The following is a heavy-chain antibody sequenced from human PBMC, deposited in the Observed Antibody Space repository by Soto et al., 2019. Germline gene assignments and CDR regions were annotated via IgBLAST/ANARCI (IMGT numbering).Heavy chain of an antibody. D-gene: IGHD3-10*01. Sequence: EVQLVESGGGLIQPGGSLRLSCAVSGFTVSNNYMSWVRQAPGKGLEGVSVIYSGGYTAYGASVKGRFTISRNNSKNTLNLKMNSLRADDAVVFCGAMPPGGGGYWGQGTLVTVSS. J-gene: IGHJ4*02. CDR2: IYSGGYT. CDR1: GFTVSNNY. V-gene: IGHV3-53*01. CDR3: AMPPGGGGY.